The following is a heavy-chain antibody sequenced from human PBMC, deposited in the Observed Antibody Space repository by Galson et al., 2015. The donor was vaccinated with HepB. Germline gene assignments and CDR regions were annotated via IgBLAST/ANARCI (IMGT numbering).Heavy chain of an antibody. CDR1: GYTFTSYG. V-gene: IGHV1-18*04. CDR2: ISAYNGNT. CDR3: ARNHPQTPIILTGYPDLDY. Sequence: QSGAEVKKPGASVKVSCKASGYTFTSYGISWVRQAPGQGPEWMGWISAYNGNTNYAQKLQGRVTMTTDTSTSTANMELRSLRSDDTAVYYCARNHPQTPIILTGYPDLDYWGQGTLVTVSS. D-gene: IGHD3-9*01. J-gene: IGHJ4*02.